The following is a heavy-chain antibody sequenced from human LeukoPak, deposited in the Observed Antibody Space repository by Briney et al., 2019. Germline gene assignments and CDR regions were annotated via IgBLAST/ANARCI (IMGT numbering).Heavy chain of an antibody. CDR3: ARGTGYSSSWYNY. CDR2: INPNSGGT. Sequence: ASVKVSCKASGYTFTGYYMHWVRQAPGQGLEWMGRINPNSGGTNYAQKFQGRVTMTRDTSISTAYMELSRLRSDDTAVYYCARGTGYSSSWYNYWGQGTLVTVSS. V-gene: IGHV1-2*06. CDR1: GYTFTGYY. D-gene: IGHD6-13*01. J-gene: IGHJ4*02.